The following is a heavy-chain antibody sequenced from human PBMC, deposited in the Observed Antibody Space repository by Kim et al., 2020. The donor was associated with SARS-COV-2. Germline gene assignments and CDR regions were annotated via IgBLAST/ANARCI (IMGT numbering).Heavy chain of an antibody. V-gene: IGHV1-46*01. D-gene: IGHD6-13*01. J-gene: IGHJ4*02. Sequence: AQKFQGRVTMTRDTSTSTVYMELSSLRSEDTAVYYCAKQTDASTTWFYFDYWGQGTLVTVSS. CDR3: AKQTDASTTWFYFDY.